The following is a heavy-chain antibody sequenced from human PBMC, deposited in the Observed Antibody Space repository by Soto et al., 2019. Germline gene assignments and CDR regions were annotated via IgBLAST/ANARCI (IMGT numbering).Heavy chain of an antibody. V-gene: IGHV1-69*01. CDR2: IIAYFGTA. CDR1: GGTSNNYA. J-gene: IGHJ4*02. D-gene: IGHD3-10*01. Sequence: QVQLVQSGAEVKTPGSSVKVSCRASGGTSNNYADTWVRQAPGHGLEWMGGIIAYFGTATYAHTFRGRLTITADDSTRTNYMELRSLTTDDTAIYYCAKLLGPGSYYDDDYWGQGTLVTVSS. CDR3: AKLLGPGSYYDDDY.